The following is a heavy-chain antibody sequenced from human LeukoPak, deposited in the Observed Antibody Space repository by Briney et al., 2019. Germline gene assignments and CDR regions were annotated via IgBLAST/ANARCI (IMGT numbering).Heavy chain of an antibody. D-gene: IGHD3-22*01. CDR1: GFTFSSYG. CDR3: SRRRSGFLDY. CDR2: IKSNTDGGTV. J-gene: IGHJ4*02. Sequence: GGSLRLSCAASGFTFSSYGMHWVRQAPGKGLEWVGRIKSNTDGGTVDYAAPVKGRFTISRDDSKNTLYLEINNLKAEDTAVYYCSRRRSGFLDYWGQGTLVTVSS. V-gene: IGHV3-15*01.